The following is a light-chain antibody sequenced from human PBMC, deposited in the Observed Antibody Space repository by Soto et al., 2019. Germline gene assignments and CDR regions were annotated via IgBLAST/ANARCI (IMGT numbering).Light chain of an antibody. J-gene: IGKJ4*01. V-gene: IGKV3D-15*01. CDR2: DAS. Sequence: EIVVTQSPATLSVSPGERATLSCRASQSVSSNLAWYQQKPGQAPRLLIYDASTRATDIPARFSGSGSGTEFTLTISSLQSEDLAVYYCQTYYNWPPLTFGGGTKVEI. CDR1: QSVSSN. CDR3: QTYYNWPPLT.